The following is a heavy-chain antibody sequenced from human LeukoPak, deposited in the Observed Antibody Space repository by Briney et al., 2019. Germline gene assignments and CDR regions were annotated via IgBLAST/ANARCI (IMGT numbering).Heavy chain of an antibody. CDR2: INTNTGNP. V-gene: IGHV7-4-1*02. Sequence: ASVKASCKASGYTFTSYAMNWVRQAPGQGLEWMGWINTNTGNPTYAQGFTGRFVFSLDTSVSTAYLQISSLKAEDTAVYYCAKGEDLIVVVPAAWGQGTLVTVSS. CDR3: AKGEDLIVVVPAA. D-gene: IGHD2-2*01. J-gene: IGHJ5*02. CDR1: GYTFTSYA.